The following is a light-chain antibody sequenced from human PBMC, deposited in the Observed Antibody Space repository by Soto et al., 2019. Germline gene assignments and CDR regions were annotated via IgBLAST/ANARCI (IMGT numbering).Light chain of an antibody. J-gene: IGKJ1*01. V-gene: IGKV1-5*03. CDR1: QNISSW. CDR2: KAS. CDR3: QQTYNSPLK. Sequence: DIQMAQSPSNPSASLGDRVTITCRASQNISSWLAWYQQKPGKAPKLLIYKASTLKSGVPSRFSGSGSGTDFTLTINSLQPEDFAVYYCQQTYNSPLKFGQGTKVDIK.